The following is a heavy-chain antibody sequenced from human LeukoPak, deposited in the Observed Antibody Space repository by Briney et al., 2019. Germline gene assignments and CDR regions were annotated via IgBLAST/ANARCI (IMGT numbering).Heavy chain of an antibody. V-gene: IGHV4-4*07. D-gene: IGHD6-13*01. J-gene: IGHJ4*02. CDR1: GGSISSYY. CDR2: IYTSGST. CDR3: ARDEQQQLAL. Sequence: PSETLSLTCTVSGGSISSYYWSWIRQPAGKGLGWIGRIYTSGSTNYNPSLKSRVTMSVDTSKNQFSLKLSSVTAADTAVYYCARDEQQQLALWGQGTLVTVSS.